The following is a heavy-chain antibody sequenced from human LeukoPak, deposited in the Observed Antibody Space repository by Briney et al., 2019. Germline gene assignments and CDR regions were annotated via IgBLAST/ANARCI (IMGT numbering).Heavy chain of an antibody. CDR1: GGSISSYY. J-gene: IGHJ4*02. V-gene: IGHV4-4*07. CDR2: IYTSGSA. Sequence: SETLSLTCTVSGGSISSYYWSWIRQPAGKGLEWIGRIYTSGSANYNPSLKSRVTMSVDTSKNQFSLKLSSVTAADTAVYYCARGGGYYDSSGYYLYFDYWGQGTLVTVSS. D-gene: IGHD3-22*01. CDR3: ARGGGYYDSSGYYLYFDY.